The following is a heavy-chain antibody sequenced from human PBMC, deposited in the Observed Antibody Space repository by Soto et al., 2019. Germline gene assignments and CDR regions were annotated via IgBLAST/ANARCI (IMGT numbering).Heavy chain of an antibody. CDR1: GFTFSNHW. D-gene: IGHD5-18*01. CDR3: ARGIQYRYGMDV. Sequence: EVQLVESGGGLVQPGGSLRLSCAAAGFTFSNHWIHWVRPAPGTGLVWVSRINGDGTGTFYADSVRGRFAISRDNAENTVYLQMNSLRAEDTAVYYCARGIQYRYGMDVWGQGTTVTVSS. CDR2: INGDGTGT. J-gene: IGHJ6*02. V-gene: IGHV3-74*01.